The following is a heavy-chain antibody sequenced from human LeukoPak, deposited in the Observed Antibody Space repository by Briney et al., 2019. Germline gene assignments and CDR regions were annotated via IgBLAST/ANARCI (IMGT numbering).Heavy chain of an antibody. J-gene: IGHJ4*02. Sequence: GGSLRLSCAASGFTFSSYAMNWVRQAPGKGLEWVSYISSSSSTIYYADSVRGRFTISRDNAKNSLYLQMNSLRAEDTAVYYCARSSNFAYCSSTSCYSSAYVDYWGQGTLVTVSS. CDR1: GFTFSSYA. CDR2: ISSSSSTI. D-gene: IGHD2-2*01. CDR3: ARSSNFAYCSSTSCYSSAYVDY. V-gene: IGHV3-48*01.